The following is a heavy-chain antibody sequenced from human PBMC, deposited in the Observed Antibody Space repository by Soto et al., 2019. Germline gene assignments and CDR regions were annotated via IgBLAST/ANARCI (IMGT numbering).Heavy chain of an antibody. J-gene: IGHJ4*02. CDR1: GGSFSGYY. CDR3: ARGVGANFDY. CDR2: INHGGST. D-gene: IGHD1-26*01. V-gene: IGHV4-34*01. Sequence: KPSETLSLTCAVYGGSFSGYYWSWIRQPPGKGLEWIGEINHGGSTNYNPSLKSRVTISVDTSKNQFSLKLSSVTAADTAVYYCARGVGANFDYWGQGTLVTVSS.